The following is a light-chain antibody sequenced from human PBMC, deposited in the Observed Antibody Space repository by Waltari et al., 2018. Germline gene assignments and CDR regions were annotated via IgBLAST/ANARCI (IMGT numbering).Light chain of an antibody. CDR1: SSDIGAFKY. CDR2: NVS. Sequence: QSAVTQPVSVSGSPGQSITLSCAGCSSDIGAFKYVSWYQQHPGDAPKVIIYNVSERPSGVSNRFSGSKSGNTASLTISGLQTEDEADYYCTAHGPGSATIFGTGTRVSVL. V-gene: IGLV2-14*03. CDR3: TAHGPGSATI. J-gene: IGLJ1*01.